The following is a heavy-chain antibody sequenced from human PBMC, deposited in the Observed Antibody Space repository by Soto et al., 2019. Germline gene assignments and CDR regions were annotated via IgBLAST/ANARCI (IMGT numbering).Heavy chain of an antibody. CDR3: ARDILTAGTTGFDY. CDR1: GFTFSSYA. Sequence: SLRLSCAASGFTFSSYAMHGVRQAPGKGLEWVAVISYDGSNKYYADSVKGRFTISRDNSKNTLYLQMNSLRAEDTAVYYCARDILTAGTTGFDYWGQGTLVTVSS. V-gene: IGHV3-30-3*01. CDR2: ISYDGSNK. D-gene: IGHD6-13*01. J-gene: IGHJ4*02.